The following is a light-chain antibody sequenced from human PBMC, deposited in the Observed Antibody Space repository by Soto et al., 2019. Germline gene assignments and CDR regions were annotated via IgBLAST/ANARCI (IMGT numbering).Light chain of an antibody. CDR2: AAS. V-gene: IGKV3-20*01. Sequence: EIVMTQSPGTLSLSPGETATLSCRASQSVSSDYLAWYRQKPGQTPRLLFYAASSRDAGIPDRFSGSGSGTEFTLTISRLQPEDFAVYYCLQYCSYSRMFGQGTKVE. CDR1: QSVSSDY. CDR3: LQYCSYSRM. J-gene: IGKJ1*01.